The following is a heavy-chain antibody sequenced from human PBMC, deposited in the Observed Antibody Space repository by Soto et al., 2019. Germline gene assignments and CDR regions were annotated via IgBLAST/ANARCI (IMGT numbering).Heavy chain of an antibody. V-gene: IGHV4-34*01. D-gene: IGHD5-18*01. Sequence: SETLSLTCAVYDESFSGFFWSWIRQPPERGLEWIGEINHRDTINYNPSLKSRVTISVDTSKNQFSLKLSSVTAADTAVYYCASITAMVPHFDYWGQGTLVTVSS. J-gene: IGHJ4*02. CDR1: DESFSGFF. CDR3: ASITAMVPHFDY. CDR2: INHRDTI.